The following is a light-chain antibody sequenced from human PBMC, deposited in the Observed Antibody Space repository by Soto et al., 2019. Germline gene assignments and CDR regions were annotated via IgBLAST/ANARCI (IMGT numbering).Light chain of an antibody. CDR1: QSVSSY. Sequence: EIVFTQSPGTLSLSPGARATLSCRASQSVSSYLAWYQQKNGQAPRLLIYDTSNRATGVPARFSGSGSGTDFTLTISSLQSEDFEVYYCQQYDNWPWTFGQGTKVDIK. J-gene: IGKJ1*01. CDR3: QQYDNWPWT. CDR2: DTS. V-gene: IGKV3-11*01.